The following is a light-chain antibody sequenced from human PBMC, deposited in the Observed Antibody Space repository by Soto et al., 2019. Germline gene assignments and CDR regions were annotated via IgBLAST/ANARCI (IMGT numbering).Light chain of an antibody. CDR3: QQYSSSSPT. V-gene: IGKV1-5*01. J-gene: IGKJ2*01. CDR1: QSISSW. CDR2: GAS. Sequence: DIQMTQSPSTLSASVGDRVTITCRASQSISSWLAWYQQKPGKAPKLLIHGASSLESGVPSRFSGSGSVTEFTLTIDSLQPDDFATYYCQQYSSSSPTFGQGTKLEIK.